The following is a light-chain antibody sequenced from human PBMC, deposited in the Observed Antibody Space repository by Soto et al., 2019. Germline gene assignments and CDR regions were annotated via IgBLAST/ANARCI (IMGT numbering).Light chain of an antibody. CDR3: QKYDNAPRT. V-gene: IGKV1-27*01. CDR1: QGNSNY. J-gene: IGKJ1*01. Sequence: DIQMTQSPSSLSASVGDRVTITCRASQGNSNYVAWYQQKPGKVPKLLIYAASTLQSGVPSRFGGSGSGTDFTLTITSLQPEDVASYYCQKYDNAPRTFGQGTRVEIK. CDR2: AAS.